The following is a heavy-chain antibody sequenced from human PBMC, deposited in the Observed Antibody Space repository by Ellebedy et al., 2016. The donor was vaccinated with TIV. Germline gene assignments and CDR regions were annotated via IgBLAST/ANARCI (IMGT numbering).Heavy chain of an antibody. CDR2: IFPDDSDT. CDR3: VTHLDDLGVF. J-gene: IGHJ4*02. CDR1: GYNFATDW. Sequence: GESLKISCQASGYNFATDWIGWVRQMPGKGLEWMGVIFPDDSDTSYSQPFQDQVSISTDKSTATAYLQWRSLKASDTAMYYCVTHLDDLGVFWGQGTRVTVSS. D-gene: IGHD3-16*01. V-gene: IGHV5-51*01.